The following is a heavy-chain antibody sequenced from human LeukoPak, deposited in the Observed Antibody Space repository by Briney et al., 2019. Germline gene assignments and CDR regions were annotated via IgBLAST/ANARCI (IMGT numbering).Heavy chain of an antibody. V-gene: IGHV1-8*01. D-gene: IGHD3-10*01. CDR1: GYTFSSYD. Sequence: ASVKVSCKDSGYTFSSYDINWVRQAAGQRPEWMGWMNPNSGNTAYAQNFQGKVIMTRNTSICTAYMEFSSLRFEETAVFCCAIRRSRGGSGNSYFDSWGQGTLVTVS. CDR3: AIRRSRGGSGNSYFDS. J-gene: IGHJ4*02. CDR2: MNPNSGNT.